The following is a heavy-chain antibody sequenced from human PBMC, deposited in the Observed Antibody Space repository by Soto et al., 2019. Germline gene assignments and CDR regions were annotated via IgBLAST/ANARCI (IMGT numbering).Heavy chain of an antibody. CDR3: AKERGVGAFGY. V-gene: IGHV3-30*18. CDR1: GFTFSSYG. CDR2: ISYDGSNK. J-gene: IGHJ4*02. D-gene: IGHD3-10*01. Sequence: GGSLRLSCAASGFTFSSYGMHWVRQAPGKGLEWVAVISYDGSNKYYADSVKGRFTISRDNSKNTLYLQMNSLRAEDTAVYYRAKERGVGAFGYWGQRTLDSHSS.